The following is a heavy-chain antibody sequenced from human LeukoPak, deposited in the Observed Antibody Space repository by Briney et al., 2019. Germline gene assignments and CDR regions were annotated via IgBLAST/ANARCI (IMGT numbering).Heavy chain of an antibody. CDR2: ISSSGSTI. CDR3: XXLGXTMXGGV. J-gene: IGHJ6*04. D-gene: IGHD3-10*02. Sequence: GSLXXXCAASGFTFSSYEMNWVRQAPGKGLEWVSYISSSGSTIYYADSVKGRFTISRDNAKNSLYLQMNSLRAEDTAVYYCXXLGXTMXGGVWGKGXTVTISS. CDR1: GFTFSSYE. V-gene: IGHV3-48*03.